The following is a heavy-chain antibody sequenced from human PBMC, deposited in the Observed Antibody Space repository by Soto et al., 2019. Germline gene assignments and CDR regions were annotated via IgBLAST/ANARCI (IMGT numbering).Heavy chain of an antibody. CDR1: GYTFTSYY. CDR2: INPSGGST. V-gene: IGHV1-46*01. D-gene: IGHD3-3*01. CDR3: ARDTIFGVVIREVYIDY. Sequence: ASVKVSCKASGYTFTSYYMHWVRQAPGQGLEWMGIINPSGGSTTYAQKFQGRVTMTRDTSTSTVYMELSSLRSEDTAVYYCARDTIFGVVIREVYIDYWGQGTLVTVSS. J-gene: IGHJ4*02.